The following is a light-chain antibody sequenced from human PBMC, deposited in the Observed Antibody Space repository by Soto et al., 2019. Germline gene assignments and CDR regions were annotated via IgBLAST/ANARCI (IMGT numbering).Light chain of an antibody. J-gene: IGKJ2*02. CDR2: GGY. CDR3: QQRSNWPPEGT. CDR1: QDVSDF. V-gene: IGKV1-9*01. Sequence: DIQLTQSPSILSASVGDRVTLTCRASQDVSDFLAWYQHAPGKAPNLLIYGGYTLQSGVSSRFSGSGSGTEFSLTISSLEPEDFAVYYCQQRSNWPPEGTFGQGTKLEIK.